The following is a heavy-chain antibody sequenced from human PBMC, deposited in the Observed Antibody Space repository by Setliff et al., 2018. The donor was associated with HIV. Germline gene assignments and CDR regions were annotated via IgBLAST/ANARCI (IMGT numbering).Heavy chain of an antibody. V-gene: IGHV4-39*01. CDR1: GGSISSNSYY. J-gene: IGHJ6*03. CDR3: ARQGGYSGYGFYYYYYYMDV. D-gene: IGHD5-12*01. CDR2: IYYGGST. Sequence: TSETLSLTCTVSGGSISSNSYYWGWIRQPPGKGLEWIGSIYYGGSTYYNPSLKSRVTISVDTSKNQFSLKLSSVTAADTAVYYCARQGGYSGYGFYYYYYYMDVWGKGTTVTVSS.